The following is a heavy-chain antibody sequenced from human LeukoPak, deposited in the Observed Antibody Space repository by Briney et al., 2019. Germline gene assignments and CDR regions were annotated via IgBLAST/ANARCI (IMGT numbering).Heavy chain of an antibody. D-gene: IGHD1-26*01. Sequence: PSETLSLTCTVSGGSISSSSYYWGWIRQPPGKGLEWIGSIYYSGSTYYNPSLKSRVTISVDTSKNQFSLKLSSVTAADTAVYYCARDGTSGSYFWGQGTLVTVSS. CDR1: GGSISSSSYY. CDR3: ARDGTSGSYF. V-gene: IGHV4-39*02. CDR2: IYYSGST. J-gene: IGHJ4*02.